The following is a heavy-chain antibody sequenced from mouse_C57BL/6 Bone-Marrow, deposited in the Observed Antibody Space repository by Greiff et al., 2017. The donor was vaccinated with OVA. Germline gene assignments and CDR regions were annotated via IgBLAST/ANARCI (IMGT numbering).Heavy chain of an antibody. V-gene: IGHV5-16*01. CDR1: GFTFSDYY. CDR3: AREGYYYSGSDWYFDF. Sequence: EVKVEEPEGGLVQPGSSMKLSCTASGFTFSDYYMAWVRQVPEKGLEWVANINSDGSSTYYLDSLKSRFIFSRDNAKTILYLQMSSLKSEVTATYYCAREGYYYSGSDWYFDFWGTGTTVTVSS. D-gene: IGHD1-1*01. J-gene: IGHJ1*03. CDR2: INSDGSST.